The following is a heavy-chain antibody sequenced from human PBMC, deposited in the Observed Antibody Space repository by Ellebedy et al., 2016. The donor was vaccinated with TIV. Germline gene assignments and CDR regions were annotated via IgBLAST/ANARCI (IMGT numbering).Heavy chain of an antibody. D-gene: IGHD3-10*01. CDR1: GGSFSDYY. CDR2: INHSGST. V-gene: IGHV4-34*01. CDR3: ARVRQYYSGSWGFWFDP. Sequence: PSETLSLTCAVYGGSFSDYYWTWIRQPPGKGLEWIGEINHSGSTNYNPSLQSRVTISVDKSKNHFSLKLNSVTAADTAVYYCARVRQYYSGSWGFWFDPWGQGTLVTVSS. J-gene: IGHJ5*02.